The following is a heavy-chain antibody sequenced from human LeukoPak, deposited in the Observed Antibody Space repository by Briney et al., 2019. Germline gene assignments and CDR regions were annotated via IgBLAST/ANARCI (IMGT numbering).Heavy chain of an antibody. D-gene: IGHD3-22*01. CDR2: IYPGDSDT. V-gene: IGHV5-51*01. CDR1: GYSFTSYW. J-gene: IGHJ2*01. Sequence: GESLKISCKGSGYSFTSYWIGWVRQMPGKGLEWMGIIYPGDSDTRYSPSFQGQVTTSADKSISTAYLQWSSLKASDTAMYYCARTGDSSGYSWYFDLWGRGTLVTVSS. CDR3: ARTGDSSGYSWYFDL.